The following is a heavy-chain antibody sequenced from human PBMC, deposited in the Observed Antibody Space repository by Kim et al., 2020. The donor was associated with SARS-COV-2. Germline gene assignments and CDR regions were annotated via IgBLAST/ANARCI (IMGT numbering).Heavy chain of an antibody. CDR3: ARPSIQNAFDI. Sequence: NNSPPTLKDRVTISVETSKNQFSLKLSSVTAADTAVYYCARPSIQNAFDIWGQGTMVTVSS. V-gene: IGHV4-59*08. J-gene: IGHJ3*02. D-gene: IGHD2-2*01. CDR2: N.